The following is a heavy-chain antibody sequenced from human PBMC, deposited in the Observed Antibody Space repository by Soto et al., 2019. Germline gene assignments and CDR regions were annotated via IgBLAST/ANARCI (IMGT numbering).Heavy chain of an antibody. CDR3: ARAHNRLGNGPLDY. D-gene: IGHD2-8*01. Sequence: QLQLQESGSGLVKPSQTLSLTCAVSGGSISSGGYSWSWIRQPPGEGLEWIGYIYHSGSTYYNPSLKSRVTISVDRSKNQFSLKLSSVTAADTAVYYCARAHNRLGNGPLDYWGQGTLVTVSS. J-gene: IGHJ4*02. V-gene: IGHV4-30-2*01. CDR1: GGSISSGGYS. CDR2: IYHSGST.